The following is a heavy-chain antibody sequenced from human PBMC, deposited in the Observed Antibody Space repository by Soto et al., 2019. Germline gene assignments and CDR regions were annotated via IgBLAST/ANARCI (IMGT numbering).Heavy chain of an antibody. CDR1: GGSVSGYY. J-gene: IGHJ5*02. Sequence: PSETMSLTCAVYGGSVSGYYWTWIRQPPGKGLEWIGEVNHSGTTNFNPSVRSRVTISVDTSESQFSLKLTSVTAADTAVYYCARGRTIYSDDLGFDPWAQGTLVTVSS. D-gene: IGHD5-18*01. V-gene: IGHV4-34*01. CDR2: VNHSGTT. CDR3: ARGRTIYSDDLGFDP.